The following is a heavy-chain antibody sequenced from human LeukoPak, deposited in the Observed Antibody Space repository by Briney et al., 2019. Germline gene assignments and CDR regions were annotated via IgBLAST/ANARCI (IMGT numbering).Heavy chain of an antibody. CDR3: ARGASSSSLDY. V-gene: IGHV3-33*01. CDR2: IWYDGSKK. Sequence: GRSLRLSCAASGFTFSSYGMHWVRQAPGRGRGGGAVIWYDGSKKYYADSVKGRFTISRDNSKNTLYLQMNSLRAEDTAVYYCARGASSSSLDYWGQGTLVTVSS. CDR1: GFTFSSYG. J-gene: IGHJ4*02. D-gene: IGHD6-13*01.